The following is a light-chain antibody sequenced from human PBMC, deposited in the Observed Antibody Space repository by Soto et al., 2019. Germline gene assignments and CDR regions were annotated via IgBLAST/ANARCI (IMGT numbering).Light chain of an antibody. CDR2: WAS. CDR3: QQYYSTLPYT. V-gene: IGKV4-1*01. Sequence: DIVMTQSPDSLAVSLGERATINCKSSQSVLYSSNTKNYLAWYQQKPGQPPKLLISWASTRESGVPDRFSGSGSGTDFTLTISSLQAEDVAVYYCQQYYSTLPYTFGQGTKLEIK. CDR1: QSVLYSSNTKNY. J-gene: IGKJ2*01.